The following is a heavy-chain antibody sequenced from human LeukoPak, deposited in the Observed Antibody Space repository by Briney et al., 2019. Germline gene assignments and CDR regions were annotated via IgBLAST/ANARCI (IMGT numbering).Heavy chain of an antibody. Sequence: GGSLRLSCAATDFIFSSYNMNWVRQAPGKGLEWVSYISSGSDNIYYADSVKGRSTISRDDAKKSLYLQMNNLIVEDTAVYYCARAALSHYYYDSSGYYEAGLDHWGQGTLVTVSS. CDR1: DFIFSSYN. CDR3: ARAALSHYYYDSSGYYEAGLDH. CDR2: ISSGSDNI. J-gene: IGHJ4*02. V-gene: IGHV3-48*01. D-gene: IGHD3-22*01.